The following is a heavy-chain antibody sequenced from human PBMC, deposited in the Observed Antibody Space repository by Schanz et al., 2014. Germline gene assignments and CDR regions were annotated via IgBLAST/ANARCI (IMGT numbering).Heavy chain of an antibody. CDR3: AREAKWGQWYFDL. V-gene: IGHV3-30*03. J-gene: IGHJ2*01. D-gene: IGHD1-26*01. CDR1: GFTFSSYG. Sequence: VQLVESGGGVVQPGRSLRLSCAASGFTFSSYGMHWVRQVPGKGLEWVAVVGDTGTTKFYADSVKGRLTVSRDNSENTVYLEFHSLRSEDTALYYCAREAKWGQWYFDLWGRGSLVTVSS. CDR2: VGDTGTTK.